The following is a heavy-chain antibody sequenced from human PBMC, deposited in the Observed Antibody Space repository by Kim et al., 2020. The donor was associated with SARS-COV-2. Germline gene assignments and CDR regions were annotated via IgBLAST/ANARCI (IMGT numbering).Heavy chain of an antibody. CDR3: AKVHNVYSSAWYNFDF. V-gene: IGHV3-30*18. D-gene: IGHD6-19*01. CDR1: GFSFSSYD. CDR2: ISYDGSNE. J-gene: IGHJ4*02. Sequence: GGSLRLSCAASGFSFSSYDMHWVRQAPGKGLEWVAVISYDGSNEYYADSVKGRFTISRDNSKNTLYLQMNSLRAEDTAVYYCAKVHNVYSSAWYNFDFWGQGTLVTVSS.